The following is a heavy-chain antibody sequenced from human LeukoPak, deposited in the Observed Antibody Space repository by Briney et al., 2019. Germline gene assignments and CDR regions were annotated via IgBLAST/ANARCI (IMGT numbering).Heavy chain of an antibody. CDR1: GGTFSSYA. CDR3: ARGSSSGWYALAAFDI. J-gene: IGHJ3*02. D-gene: IGHD6-19*01. Sequence: GSSVKVSCKASGGTFSSYAISWVRQAPGQGLEWMGRIIPILGIANYAQKFQGRVTITADKSTSTAHMELSSLRSEDTAVYYCARGSSSGWYALAAFDIWGQGTMVTVSS. CDR2: IIPILGIA. V-gene: IGHV1-69*04.